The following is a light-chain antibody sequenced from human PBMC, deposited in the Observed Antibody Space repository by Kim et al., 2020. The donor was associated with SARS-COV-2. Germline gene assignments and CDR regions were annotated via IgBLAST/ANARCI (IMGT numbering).Light chain of an antibody. CDR3: QQYNNWPYT. CDR1: QSLNTN. V-gene: IGKV3-15*01. J-gene: IGKJ2*01. Sequence: SVSPGERATLSCRASQSLNTNLAWYQQKLGQSPRLLIYGASTRATGIPATFSASGSGTEFTLTISSLQSEDFAVYYCQQYNNWPYTSGQGTKLEI. CDR2: GAS.